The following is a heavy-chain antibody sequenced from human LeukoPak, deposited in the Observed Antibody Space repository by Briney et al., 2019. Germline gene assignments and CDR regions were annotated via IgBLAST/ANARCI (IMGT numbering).Heavy chain of an antibody. CDR3: ARDRHGSGTYNYYGMDV. J-gene: IGHJ6*02. D-gene: IGHD3-10*01. Sequence: ASVKVSCKASGYTFTSYDINWVRQAPGQGLEWMGIINPSGGSTSYAQKFQGRVTITRDTSTSTVYMEVSSLRSEDTAVYYCARDRHGSGTYNYYGMDVWGQGTTVTVSS. CDR1: GYTFTSYD. V-gene: IGHV1-46*01. CDR2: INPSGGST.